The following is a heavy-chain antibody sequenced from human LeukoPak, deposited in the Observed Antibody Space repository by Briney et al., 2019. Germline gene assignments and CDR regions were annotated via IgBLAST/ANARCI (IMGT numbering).Heavy chain of an antibody. Sequence: PGGSLRLSCAASGFTFSSYAMSWVRQAPGKGLEWVSAISGSGGSTYYADSVKGRFTISRDNSKNTLYLQMNSLRAEDTAVYYCAKDYYYDSSGYYCYFDYWGQGTLVTVSS. J-gene: IGHJ4*02. CDR2: ISGSGGST. CDR1: GFTFSSYA. CDR3: AKDYYYDSSGYYCYFDY. D-gene: IGHD3-22*01. V-gene: IGHV3-23*01.